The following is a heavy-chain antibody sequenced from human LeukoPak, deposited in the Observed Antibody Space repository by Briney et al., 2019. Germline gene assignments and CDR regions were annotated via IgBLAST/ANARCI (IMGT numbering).Heavy chain of an antibody. D-gene: IGHD6-13*01. CDR2: ISHDGSNK. CDR3: ARARAGAGTFFFDY. Sequence: PGGSLRLSCAASGFTFRSYAMHWVRQAPGKGLEWVAVISHDGSNKYYADSVKGRFTISRDNSKNTLYLQMNSLRAEDTAVYYCARARAGAGTFFFDYWGQGTLVTVSS. CDR1: GFTFRSYA. V-gene: IGHV3-30*04. J-gene: IGHJ4*02.